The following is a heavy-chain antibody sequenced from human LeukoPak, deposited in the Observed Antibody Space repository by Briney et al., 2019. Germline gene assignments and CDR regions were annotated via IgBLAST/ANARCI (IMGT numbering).Heavy chain of an antibody. J-gene: IGHJ3*02. D-gene: IGHD1-1*01. CDR1: GFTFSIYS. Sequence: PGGSLRLSCAASGFTFSIYSMNWVRQAPGKGLEWVSSISSSSSYIYYADSVKGRFTISRDNAKNSLYLQMNSLRAEDTAVYYCARNSETRDAFDIWGQGTMVTVSS. CDR3: ARNSETRDAFDI. V-gene: IGHV3-21*01. CDR2: ISSSSSYI.